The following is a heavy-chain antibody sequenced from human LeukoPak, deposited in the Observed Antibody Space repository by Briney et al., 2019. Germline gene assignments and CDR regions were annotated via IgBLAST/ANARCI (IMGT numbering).Heavy chain of an antibody. D-gene: IGHD6-19*01. CDR1: GDSTSSESYY. J-gene: IGHJ5*02. CDR2: IYARGST. Sequence: SETLSLTCTVPGDSTSSESYYWTWIRQPAGKGLEWLGHIYARGSTNYNPSLESRVTISVDTSKNQFSLKLTSVTAADTAVYYCARGHIAVAGMDWFDPWGQGTLVTVSS. V-gene: IGHV4-61*09. CDR3: ARGHIAVAGMDWFDP.